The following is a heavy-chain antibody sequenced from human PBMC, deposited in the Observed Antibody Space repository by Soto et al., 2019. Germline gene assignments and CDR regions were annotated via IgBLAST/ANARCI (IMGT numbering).Heavy chain of an antibody. V-gene: IGHV3-23*01. J-gene: IGHJ4*02. D-gene: IGHD3-10*01. CDR3: AKIPTGSGSSKFDY. CDR2: ISGSGSFT. CDR1: GFTFRTYA. Sequence: PGGALRRSCAASGFTFRTYAMNWVRQAPGKGLEWISAISGSGSFTHYADSVRGRFTISRDNSQNQLYLQMNNLRGGDTAMYYCAKIPTGSGSSKFDYWGQRIQVTVPS.